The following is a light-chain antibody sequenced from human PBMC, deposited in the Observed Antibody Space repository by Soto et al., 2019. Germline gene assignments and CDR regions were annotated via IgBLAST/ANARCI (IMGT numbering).Light chain of an antibody. CDR2: EVS. CDR3: SSYTSSDIKV. CDR1: SSDVGDFNY. J-gene: IGLJ1*01. Sequence: QSVLAQPASVSGSPGQSITISRTGTSSDVGDFNYVSWYQQHPGKAPKLLIYEVSNRPSGVSSRFSGSQSGNTASLTISGLQAEDEADYYCSSYTSSDIKVFGTGTKVTVL. V-gene: IGLV2-14*01.